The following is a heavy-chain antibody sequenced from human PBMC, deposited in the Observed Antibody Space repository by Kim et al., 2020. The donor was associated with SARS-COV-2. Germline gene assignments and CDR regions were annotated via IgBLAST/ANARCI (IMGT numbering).Heavy chain of an antibody. J-gene: IGHJ2*01. D-gene: IGHD6-19*01. Sequence: SYTEPVKSRFTISRDNAKNTLNLQMNSLSAEDTAVYYCARDGWYWYFDLWGRGTLVTVSS. V-gene: IGHV3-74*01. CDR3: ARDGWYWYFDL.